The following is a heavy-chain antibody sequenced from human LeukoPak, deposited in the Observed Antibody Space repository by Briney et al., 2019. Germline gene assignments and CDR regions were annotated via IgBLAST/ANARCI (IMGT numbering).Heavy chain of an antibody. CDR1: GYTFTSYD. D-gene: IGHD2-2*01. J-gene: IGHJ5*02. CDR3: ARGGVPAAIKLGWFDP. V-gene: IGHV1-8*01. Sequence: GASVKVSCKASGYTFTSYDINWVRQATGQGLEWMGWMNPNSGNTGYAQKFQGRVTMTRNTSISTAYMELSSLRSEDTAVYYCARGGVPAAIKLGWFDPWGQGTLVTVSS. CDR2: MNPNSGNT.